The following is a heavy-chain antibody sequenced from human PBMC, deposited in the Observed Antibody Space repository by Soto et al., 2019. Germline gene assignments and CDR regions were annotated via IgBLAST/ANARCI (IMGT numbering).Heavy chain of an antibody. CDR2: IWYDGSNK. D-gene: IGHD2-2*01. Sequence: SLRLSCAASRFTFSSYGMHWVRQAPGKGLEWVAVIWYDGSNKYYADSVKGRFTISRDNSKNTLYLQMNSLRAEDTAVYYCARDTALYAVRPSYYFDYWGQGTLVTVSS. CDR3: ARDTALYAVRPSYYFDY. J-gene: IGHJ4*02. CDR1: RFTFSSYG. V-gene: IGHV3-33*01.